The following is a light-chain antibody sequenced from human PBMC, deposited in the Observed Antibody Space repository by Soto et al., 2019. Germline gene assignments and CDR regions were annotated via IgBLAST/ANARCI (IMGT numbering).Light chain of an antibody. V-gene: IGKV3-11*01. Sequence: EIVVIQSPSTLSVSPGESVTLSCRASQLFSSNLAWYQHKPGQAPRLLIYDASNRATGIPVRFSGSGSGTDYTLTVSSLEPEDFAVYYCQQRSNLPWTFGQGTKVDIK. J-gene: IGKJ1*01. CDR2: DAS. CDR1: QLFSSN. CDR3: QQRSNLPWT.